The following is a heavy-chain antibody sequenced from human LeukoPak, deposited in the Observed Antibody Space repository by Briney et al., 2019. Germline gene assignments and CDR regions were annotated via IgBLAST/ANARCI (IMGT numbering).Heavy chain of an antibody. CDR1: GYTFTRYG. CDR3: ARDEGRGSGSYFPNYFDY. D-gene: IGHD3-10*01. J-gene: IGHJ4*02. CDR2: ISAKNGDT. V-gene: IGHV1-18*01. Sequence: GASVKVSCKASGYTFTRYGISWVRQAPGEGLEWMGWISAKNGDTKYVQKFQGRVTMTTDTSTSTAYMDLGTLRSDDTAVYYCARDEGRGSGSYFPNYFDYWGQGTLVTVSS.